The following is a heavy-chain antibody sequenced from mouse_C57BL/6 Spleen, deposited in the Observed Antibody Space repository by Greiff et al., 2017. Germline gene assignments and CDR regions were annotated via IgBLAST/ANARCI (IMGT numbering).Heavy chain of an antibody. CDR1: GYTFTSYW. D-gene: IGHD2-3*01. Sequence: VQLQQSGAELVKPGASVKLSCKASGYTFTSYWMHWVKQRPGQGLEWIGMIHPNSGSTNYNEKFTSKATLTVDKSSSTAYMQLSSLTSEDSAVYYCARHDGYPAWFAYWGQGTLVTVSA. V-gene: IGHV1-64*01. CDR2: IHPNSGST. CDR3: ARHDGYPAWFAY. J-gene: IGHJ3*01.